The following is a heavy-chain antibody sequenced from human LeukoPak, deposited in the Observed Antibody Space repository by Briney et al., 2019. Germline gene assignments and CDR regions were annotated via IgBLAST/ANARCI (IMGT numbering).Heavy chain of an antibody. D-gene: IGHD3-10*01. Sequence: ASVKVSCKASGYTFTDYSMHWERQAPGQGLEWMGWVYPNTGGANYAQRFQGRVTMTRDTSIGTAYMNLSRLRSDDTAIYYCARGIIRGVRPFDYWGQGTLVTVSS. V-gene: IGHV1-2*02. CDR1: GYTFTDYS. CDR2: VYPNTGGA. CDR3: ARGIIRGVRPFDY. J-gene: IGHJ4*02.